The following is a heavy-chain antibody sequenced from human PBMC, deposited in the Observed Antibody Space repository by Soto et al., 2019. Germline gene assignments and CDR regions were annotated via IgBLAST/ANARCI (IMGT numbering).Heavy chain of an antibody. CDR3: ARAGGLWFGEFSYGMDV. D-gene: IGHD3-10*01. CDR2: IYYSGST. CDR1: GGSISSYY. J-gene: IGHJ6*02. Sequence: QVQLQESGPGLVKPSETLSLTCTVSGGSISSYYWSWIRQPPGKGLEWIGYIYYSGSTNYNPSLKRRVTISVDTSKNQFSLKLSAVTAADTAVYYCARAGGLWFGEFSYGMDVWGQGTTVTVSS. V-gene: IGHV4-59*01.